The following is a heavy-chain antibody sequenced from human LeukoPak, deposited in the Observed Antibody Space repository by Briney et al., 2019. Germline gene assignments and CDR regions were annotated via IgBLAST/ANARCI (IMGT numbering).Heavy chain of an antibody. CDR3: AKVPYDDYAYYFDY. V-gene: IGHV3-23*01. CDR2: ISGSGGST. Sequence: PGGSLRLSCAASGFTFSSYEMNWVRQAPGKGLEWVSAISGSGGSTYYADSVKGRFTISRDNSKNTLYLQMNSLRAEDTAVYYCAKVPYDDYAYYFDYWGQGTLVTVSS. D-gene: IGHD4-17*01. CDR1: GFTFSSYE. J-gene: IGHJ4*02.